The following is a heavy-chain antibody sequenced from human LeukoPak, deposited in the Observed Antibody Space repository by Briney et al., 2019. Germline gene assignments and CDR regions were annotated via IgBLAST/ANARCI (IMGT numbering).Heavy chain of an antibody. CDR1: GFTFRTYS. CDR2: ISSSGSPI. D-gene: IGHD5-18*01. V-gene: IGHV3-48*02. J-gene: IGHJ4*02. CDR3: ARDSRGYSYGFFDY. Sequence: GGSLRLSCAASGFTFRTYSMNWVRQAPGKGLEWVSYISSSGSPIFYADSVKGRFSITRDNVKNSLYLEMNSLRDEDSAVYYCARDSRGYSYGFFDYWGLGTLVTVSS.